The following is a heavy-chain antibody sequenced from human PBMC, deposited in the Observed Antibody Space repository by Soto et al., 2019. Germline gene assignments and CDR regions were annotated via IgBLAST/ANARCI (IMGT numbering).Heavy chain of an antibody. J-gene: IGHJ3*02. Sequence: QVQLQESGPGLVKPSQTLSLTCTVSGGSISSGGYYWSWIRQHPGKGLEWIGYIYYSGSTYYNPSLKSRGTISVDTSKNQFSLKLSSGTAADTAVYYWAREVLCYGDYSHAFDIWGQGTMVTVSS. CDR2: IYYSGST. D-gene: IGHD4-17*01. CDR1: GGSISSGGYY. CDR3: AREVLCYGDYSHAFDI. V-gene: IGHV4-31*03.